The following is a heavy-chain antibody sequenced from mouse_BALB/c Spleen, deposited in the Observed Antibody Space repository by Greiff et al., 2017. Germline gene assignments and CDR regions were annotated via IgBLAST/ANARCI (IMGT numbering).Heavy chain of an antibody. D-gene: IGHD2-3*01. J-gene: IGHJ1*01. Sequence: QVQLQQSGAELARPGASVKLSCKASGYTFTSYWMQWVKQRPGQGLEWIGAIYPGDGDTRYTQKFKGKATLTADKSSSTAYMQLSSLTSEDSAVYFCAQEPDGYPYWYFDVWGAGTTVTVSS. CDR3: AQEPDGYPYWYFDV. CDR2: IYPGDGDT. V-gene: IGHV1-87*01. CDR1: GYTFTSYW.